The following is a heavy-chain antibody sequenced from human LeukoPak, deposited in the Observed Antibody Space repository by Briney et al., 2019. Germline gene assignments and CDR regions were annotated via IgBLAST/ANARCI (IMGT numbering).Heavy chain of an antibody. D-gene: IGHD3-9*01. CDR3: ARLNYDILTGYYTGFAY. CDR1: GGSFSGYY. Sequence: PSETLSLTCAVCGGSFSGYYWSWIRQPPGKGLEWIGEINHSGSTNYNPSLKSRVTISVDTSKNQFSLKLSSVTAADTAVYYCARLNYDILTGYYTGFAYWGQGTLVTVSS. V-gene: IGHV4-34*01. J-gene: IGHJ4*02. CDR2: INHSGST.